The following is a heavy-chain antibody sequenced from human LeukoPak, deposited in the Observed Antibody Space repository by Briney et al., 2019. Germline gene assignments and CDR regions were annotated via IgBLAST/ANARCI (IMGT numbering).Heavy chain of an antibody. CDR1: GGSFSGYY. CDR2: ISHSGST. J-gene: IGHJ5*02. Sequence: SETLSLTCAVYGGSFSGYYWSWIRQPPGKGLEWIGEISHSGSTNYNPSLKSRVTISVDTSKNQFSLKLSSVTAADTAVYYCARHSPVLGPYNWFDPWGQGTLVTVSS. CDR3: ARHSPVLGPYNWFDP. V-gene: IGHV4-34*01. D-gene: IGHD2-21*01.